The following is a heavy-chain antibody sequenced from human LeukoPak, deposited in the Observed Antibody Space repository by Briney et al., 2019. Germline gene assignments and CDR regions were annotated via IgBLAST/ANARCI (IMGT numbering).Heavy chain of an antibody. CDR2: IIPIFGTA. V-gene: IGHV1-69*05. Sequence: SVKVSCKASGGTFSSYAISWVRQAPGQGLEWLGRIIPIFGTANYAQKFQGRVTITTDESTSTAYMELSSLRSEDTAVYYCARDHPLAVAGIGYFDYWGQGTLVTVSS. D-gene: IGHD6-19*01. CDR3: ARDHPLAVAGIGYFDY. CDR1: GGTFSSYA. J-gene: IGHJ4*02.